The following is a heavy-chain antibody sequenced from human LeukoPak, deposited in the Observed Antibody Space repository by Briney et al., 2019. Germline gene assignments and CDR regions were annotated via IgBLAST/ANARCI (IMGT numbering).Heavy chain of an antibody. J-gene: IGHJ6*03. CDR1: GGSFSGYY. CDR2: INHSGNT. V-gene: IGHV4-34*01. D-gene: IGHD2-2*01. Sequence: SETLSLTCAVYGGSFSGYYWSWIRQPPGKGLEWIGEINHSGNTNYNPSLKSRVTISVDTSKNQFSLKLSSVTAADTAVYYCARGRAHCSSTSCYGVYYYYYYMDDWGKGTTVTVSS. CDR3: ARGRAHCSSTSCYGVYYYYYYMDD.